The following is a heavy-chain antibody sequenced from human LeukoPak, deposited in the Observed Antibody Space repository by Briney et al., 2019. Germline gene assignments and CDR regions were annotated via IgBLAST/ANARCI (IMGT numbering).Heavy chain of an antibody. V-gene: IGHV3-23*01. D-gene: IGHD2-15*01. Sequence: GGSLRLSCAASGFTFSGYAMSWVRQAPGKGLEWVSAISGSGGSTYYADSVKGRFTISRDNSKNTLYLQMNSLRAEDTAVYYCAKDPGYCSGGSCYPDYWGQGTLVTVSS. CDR3: AKDPGYCSGGSCYPDY. CDR1: GFTFSGYA. J-gene: IGHJ4*02. CDR2: ISGSGGST.